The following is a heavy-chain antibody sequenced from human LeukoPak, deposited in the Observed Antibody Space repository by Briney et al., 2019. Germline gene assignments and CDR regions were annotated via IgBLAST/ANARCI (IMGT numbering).Heavy chain of an antibody. D-gene: IGHD4-23*01. J-gene: IGHJ3*02. CDR2: IYYNGNT. CDR1: GGSISSYY. V-gene: IGHV4-59*01. Sequence: SETLSLTCTVSGGSISSYYWSWIPQPPGKGLEWIGYIYYNGNTNYNPSLKSRVTISVDTSKNQFSLKLSSVTAADTAVDSCARDLGGNGHDAFDIWGQGTMVTVSS. CDR3: ARDLGGNGHDAFDI.